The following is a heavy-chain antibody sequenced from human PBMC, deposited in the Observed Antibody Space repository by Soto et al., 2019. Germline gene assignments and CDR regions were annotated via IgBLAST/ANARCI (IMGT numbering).Heavy chain of an antibody. V-gene: IGHV3-30*03. Sequence: QVQLVESGGGVVQPGRSVRLSCAASGFSFSYYAMLWVRQAPGKGLEWVAVIAYDSSKKYYADSVKGRFTISRDNSKNTLYLQMNSLRDDDTAVYYCASPYCSGGSCYLTEYFQYWGQGTLVTVSS. J-gene: IGHJ1*01. CDR1: GFSFSYYA. D-gene: IGHD2-15*01. CDR3: ASPYCSGGSCYLTEYFQY. CDR2: IAYDSSKK.